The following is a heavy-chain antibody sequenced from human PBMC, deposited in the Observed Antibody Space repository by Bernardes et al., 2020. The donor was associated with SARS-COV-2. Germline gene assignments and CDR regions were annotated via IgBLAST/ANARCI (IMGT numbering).Heavy chain of an antibody. D-gene: IGHD6-19*01. J-gene: IGHJ4*02. CDR2: ISAYNGDR. CDR1: GYTFTNYG. V-gene: IGHV1-18*04. CDR3: ARDQWKLSLYFDY. Sequence: ASVKVSCKASGYTFTNYGISWVRQAPGQGLEWMGWISAYNGDRKYGQKSQGRVTMTTDTSTNTAYMELRSLRSDDTAVYFCARDQWKLSLYFDYWGQGTLVTVSS.